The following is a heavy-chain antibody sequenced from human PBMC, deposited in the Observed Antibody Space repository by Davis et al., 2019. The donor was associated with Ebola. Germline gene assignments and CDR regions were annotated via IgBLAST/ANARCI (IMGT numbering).Heavy chain of an antibody. Sequence: PSETLSLTCAVYGGSFSGYYWSWIRQPPGKGLEWIGEINHSGSTNYNPSLKSRVTISVDTSKNQFSLKLSSVTAADTAVYYWARQGRIMTAHPWGQGTMVTVSS. D-gene: IGHD3-16*01. CDR1: GGSFSGYY. CDR3: ARQGRIMTAHP. V-gene: IGHV4-34*01. J-gene: IGHJ3*01. CDR2: INHSGST.